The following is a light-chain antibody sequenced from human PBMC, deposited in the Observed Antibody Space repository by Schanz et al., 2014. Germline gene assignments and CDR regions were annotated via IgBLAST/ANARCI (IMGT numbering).Light chain of an antibody. CDR1: QSVGSIY. CDR3: QQRSNWPPIT. CDR2: AAS. Sequence: EIVLTQSPGTLSLSPGERATLSCRASQSVGSIYLAWYQQKPGQAPRLLIYAASSRATGIPARFSGSGSGTEFTLTISSLQSEDFAVYYCQQRSNWPPITFGQGTRLDIK. J-gene: IGKJ5*01. V-gene: IGKV3D-20*02.